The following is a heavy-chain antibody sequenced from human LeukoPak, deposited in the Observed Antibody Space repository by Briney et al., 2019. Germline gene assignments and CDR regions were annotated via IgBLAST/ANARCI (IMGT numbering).Heavy chain of an antibody. V-gene: IGHV4-30-4*01. CDR1: GGSISSGDYY. D-gene: IGHD3-16*01. CDR2: IYYSGST. CDR3: ARGTDSVSCFDY. Sequence: PSETLSLTCTVSGGSISSGDYYWSWIRQPPGKGLEWIGYIYYSGSTSYNPSLESRLTISVDTPKNQFSLRLNSLTAADTAVYYCARGTDSVSCFDYWGQGTLVTVSS. J-gene: IGHJ4*02.